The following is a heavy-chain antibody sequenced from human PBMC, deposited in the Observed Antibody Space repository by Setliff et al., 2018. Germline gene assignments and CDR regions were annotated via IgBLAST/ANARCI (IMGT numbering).Heavy chain of an antibody. Sequence: SETLSLTCTVSGGSISSGSYYWSWIRQPAGKGLEWIGRIYTSGSTNYNPSLESRVTISVDTSKNQFSLKLSSVTAADTAVYYCARGYSGYDYLKPFDYWGQGTLVTVSS. J-gene: IGHJ4*02. CDR2: IYTSGST. CDR3: ARGYSGYDYLKPFDY. V-gene: IGHV4-61*02. CDR1: GGSISSGSYY. D-gene: IGHD5-12*01.